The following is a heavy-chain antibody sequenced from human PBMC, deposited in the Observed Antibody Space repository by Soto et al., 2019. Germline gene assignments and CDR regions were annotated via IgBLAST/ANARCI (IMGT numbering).Heavy chain of an antibody. CDR1: GGSISGDYN. D-gene: IGHD2-15*01. J-gene: IGHJ4*02. Sequence: SETLSLTCSVSGGSISGDYNWSWIRQSPEKGLEWIGYIYYSGSSYSNPALQSRLSMSLDTSKNQFSLKLRSVTAADTAVYSCAGGGARWPGYFDSWGQGALVTFSS. CDR2: IYYSGSS. CDR3: AGGGARWPGYFDS. V-gene: IGHV4-30-4*08.